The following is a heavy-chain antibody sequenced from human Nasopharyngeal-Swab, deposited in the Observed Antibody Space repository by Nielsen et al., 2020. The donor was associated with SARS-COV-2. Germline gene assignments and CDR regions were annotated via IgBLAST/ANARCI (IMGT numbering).Heavy chain of an antibody. Sequence: EATLRLSCAASGFTVSAFGMHWVRQAPGEVLEWVSHFSYDGHTQSYSDSVTGRFTISSDHSKNTLDLQMNSLRPEDTAVSRCARDDGQLGDSWGQGTLVTVSS. CDR1: GFTVSAFG. J-gene: IGHJ4*02. V-gene: IGHV3-30*03. D-gene: IGHD6-6*01. CDR3: ARDDGQLGDS. CDR2: FSYDGHTQ.